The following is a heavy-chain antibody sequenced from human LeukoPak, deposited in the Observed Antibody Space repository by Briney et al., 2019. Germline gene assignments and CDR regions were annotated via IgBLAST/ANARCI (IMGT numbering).Heavy chain of an antibody. V-gene: IGHV3-7*01. J-gene: IGHJ6*03. CDR2: IKQDGSEK. Sequence: GGSLRLSCAASGFTFSRYWMSWVRQAPGKGLEWVANIKQDGSEKYYVDSVKGRFTISRDNAKNSMYLQMNSLRVEDTAVYYCAREGYCSSTSCYDYYYYMDVWGKGTTVIVSS. CDR3: AREGYCSSTSCYDYYYYMDV. CDR1: GFTFSRYW. D-gene: IGHD2-2*01.